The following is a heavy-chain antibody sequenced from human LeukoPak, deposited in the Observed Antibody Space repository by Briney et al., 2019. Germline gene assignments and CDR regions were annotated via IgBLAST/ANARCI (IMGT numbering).Heavy chain of an antibody. CDR2: IYPGDSDT. CDR1: GYTFTTYW. V-gene: IGHV5-51*01. D-gene: IGHD2-2*01. CDR3: ARHVRYCDGTSCLYFDY. Sequence: GESLKISCKGSGYTFTTYWIGWVRQMPGKGLEWMGIIYPGDSDTRYSPSFQGQVTISADKSVSTAYLQWSSLKASDTAMYYCARHVRYCDGTSCLYFDYWGQGTLVTVSS. J-gene: IGHJ4*02.